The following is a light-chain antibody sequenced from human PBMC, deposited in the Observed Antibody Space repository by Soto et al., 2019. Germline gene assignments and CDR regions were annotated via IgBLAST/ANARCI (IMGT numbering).Light chain of an antibody. Sequence: EIVLTQSASTLSLSAGERATLSCRASQSVGSFLAWYQQKPGQAPRLLIYAASTRTTGIPARFSGSGSGTEFTLTITSLQSEDHAVYYCQQYHNWPPITFGQGTRLEIK. J-gene: IGKJ5*01. V-gene: IGKV3D-15*01. CDR3: QQYHNWPPIT. CDR1: QSVGSF. CDR2: AAS.